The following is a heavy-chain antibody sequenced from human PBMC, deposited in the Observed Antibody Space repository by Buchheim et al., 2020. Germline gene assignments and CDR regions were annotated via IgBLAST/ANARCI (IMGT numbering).Heavy chain of an antibody. Sequence: QVQLQQWGAGLLKPSETLSLTCAVYGGSFSGYYWSWIRQPPGKGLEWIGEINHSGSTNYNPSLKRRVTISVDTSTNQFSLKLSSVTAADTAVYYCARDNGYCTNGVCYDYGMDVWGQGTT. CDR3: ARDNGYCTNGVCYDYGMDV. D-gene: IGHD2-8*01. J-gene: IGHJ6*02. CDR1: GGSFSGYY. CDR2: INHSGST. V-gene: IGHV4-34*01.